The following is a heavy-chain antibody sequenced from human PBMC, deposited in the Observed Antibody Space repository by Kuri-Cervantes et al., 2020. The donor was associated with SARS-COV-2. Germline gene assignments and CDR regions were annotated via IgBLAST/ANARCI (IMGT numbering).Heavy chain of an antibody. V-gene: IGHV3-11*04. J-gene: IGHJ3*02. CDR2: ISSSGSTI. CDR1: GFTFSDYY. CDR3: AKDLGDLKSAFDI. Sequence: GGSLRLSCAASGFTFSDYYMSWIRQAPGKGLEWVSYISSSGSTIYYADSVKGRFTISRDNSKNTLYLQMNSLRAEDTAVYYCAKDLGDLKSAFDIWGQGTMVTVSS. D-gene: IGHD3-16*01.